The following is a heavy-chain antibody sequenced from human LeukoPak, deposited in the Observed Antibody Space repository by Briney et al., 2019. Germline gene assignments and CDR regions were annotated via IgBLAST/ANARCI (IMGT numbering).Heavy chain of an antibody. D-gene: IGHD6-19*01. CDR1: GFTFTTSW. V-gene: IGHV5-51*01. Sequence: GESLKISCQGSGFTFTTSWIGWVRQLPGKGLEWMGNIYPGDSDTRYSPSFQGQVTISADKSISTAYLQWSSLKASDTAMYYCARRSGWSIDYWGQGTLVTVSS. J-gene: IGHJ4*02. CDR3: ARRSGWSIDY. CDR2: IYPGDSDT.